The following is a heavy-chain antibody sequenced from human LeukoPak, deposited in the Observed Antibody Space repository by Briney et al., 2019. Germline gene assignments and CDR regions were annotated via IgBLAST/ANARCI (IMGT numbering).Heavy chain of an antibody. CDR2: ITGTGRTT. D-gene: IGHD6-13*01. J-gene: IGHJ4*02. CDR1: GFTFSTYT. Sequence: PGGSLRLSCAASGFTFSTYTMQWVRQAPGKGPEHVSFITGTGRTTHYADSVKGRFSISRDNSKSMLYLQMGSPRPEDTAVYYCARERAGYYYDFWGQGTLVTVSS. V-gene: IGHV3-64*02. CDR3: ARERAGYYYDF.